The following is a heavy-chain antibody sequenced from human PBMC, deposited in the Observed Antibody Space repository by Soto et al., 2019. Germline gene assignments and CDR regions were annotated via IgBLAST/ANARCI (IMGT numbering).Heavy chain of an antibody. CDR1: GGSITTGGYY. CDR2: RYYSEST. Sequence: PSETLSLTCTVSGGSITTGGYYWSWIRQLPGKGLEWIGHRYYSESTYYNPSLKSRVSISLDTSKNQFSLKLSFVTAADTAMYYCARTKCSGGSCYSWSLDYWGQRTPVTVPS. CDR3: ARTKCSGGSCYSWSLDY. D-gene: IGHD2-15*01. V-gene: IGHV4-31*03. J-gene: IGHJ4*02.